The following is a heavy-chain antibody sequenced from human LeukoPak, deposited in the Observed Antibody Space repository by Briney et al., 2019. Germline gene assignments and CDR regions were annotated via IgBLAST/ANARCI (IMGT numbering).Heavy chain of an antibody. CDR3: AKGGSSWFAS. Sequence: PGGSLRLSCAASGFTFSSYAMNWVRQAPGRGLEWVSTFSVVGGPTFYADSVKGRFTTSRDNSKNTLYLQMSSLRAEDTAVYYCAKGGSSWFASWGQGTLVTVSS. CDR1: GFTFSSYA. J-gene: IGHJ5*01. D-gene: IGHD6-13*01. CDR2: FSVVGGPT. V-gene: IGHV3-23*01.